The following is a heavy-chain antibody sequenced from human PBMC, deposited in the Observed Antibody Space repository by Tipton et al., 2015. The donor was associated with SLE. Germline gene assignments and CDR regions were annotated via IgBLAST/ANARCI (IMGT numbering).Heavy chain of an antibody. Sequence: TLSLTCTVSGYSISSGYYWGWIRQPPGKGLGWIGSIYHSTSAYYKPSFKSRVTISIDTSKNQFSLTLSSVTAADTAVYYCARGRWQWLYYFDYWGQGTLVTVSS. V-gene: IGHV4-38-2*02. CDR1: GYSISSGYY. CDR2: IYHSTSA. J-gene: IGHJ4*02. D-gene: IGHD6-19*01. CDR3: ARGRWQWLYYFDY.